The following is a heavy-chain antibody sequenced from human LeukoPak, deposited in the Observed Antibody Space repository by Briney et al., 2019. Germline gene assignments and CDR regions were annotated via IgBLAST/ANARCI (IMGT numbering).Heavy chain of an antibody. CDR3: AKGRGSPYYFDY. CDR1: GFTFSSYA. Sequence: PGGSLRLSCAASGFTFSSYAMSWVRQAPGKGLEWVSPISGSGGSIYYADSVKGRFTISRDNSKNTLYLQMNSLRAEDTAVYYCAKGRGSPYYFDYWGQGTLVTVSS. V-gene: IGHV3-23*01. CDR2: ISGSGGSI. J-gene: IGHJ4*02. D-gene: IGHD2-15*01.